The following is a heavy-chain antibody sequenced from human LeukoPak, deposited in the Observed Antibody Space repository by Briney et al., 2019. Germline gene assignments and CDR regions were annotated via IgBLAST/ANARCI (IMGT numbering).Heavy chain of an antibody. Sequence: ASVRVSCKASGYTFTGYYMHWVRQAPGQGLAWMGWIDPDSGSTNYVQKFQGRVTMTRDTSISTAYMELSSLRSDDTAVYYCARGPSYFGVVHTDYWGQGTLVIVSS. J-gene: IGHJ4*02. CDR1: GYTFTGYY. D-gene: IGHD3-3*01. CDR2: IDPDSGST. V-gene: IGHV1-2*02. CDR3: ARGPSYFGVVHTDY.